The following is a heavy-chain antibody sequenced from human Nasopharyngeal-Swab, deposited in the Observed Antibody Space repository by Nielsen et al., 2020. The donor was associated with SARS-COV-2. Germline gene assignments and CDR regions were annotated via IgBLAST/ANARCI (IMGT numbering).Heavy chain of an antibody. Sequence: SETLSLTCAVYGRSFSGYYWSWIRQPPGKGLEWIGEINHSGSTNYNPSLKSRVTISVDTSKNQFSLKLSSVTAADTAVYYCARGRDDSSGYYRLFDYWGQGTLVTVSS. CDR1: GRSFSGYY. V-gene: IGHV4-34*01. CDR2: INHSGST. D-gene: IGHD3-22*01. CDR3: ARGRDDSSGYYRLFDY. J-gene: IGHJ4*02.